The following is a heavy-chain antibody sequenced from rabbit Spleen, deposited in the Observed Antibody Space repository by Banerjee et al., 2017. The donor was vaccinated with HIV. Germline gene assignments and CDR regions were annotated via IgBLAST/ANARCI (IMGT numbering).Heavy chain of an antibody. V-gene: IGHV1S45*01. CDR2: IYGDSSGST. CDR3: ARDGAGGSYFAL. D-gene: IGHD8-1*01. Sequence: QEQLVESGGGLVQPEGSLTLTCTASGFSFSNKAVMCWVRQAPGNGLEWIACIYGDSSGSTYYASWVNGRFSISRENAQNTVFLQMTSLTAADTATYFCARDGAGGSYFALWGPGTLVTVS. CDR1: GFSFSNKAV. J-gene: IGHJ4*01.